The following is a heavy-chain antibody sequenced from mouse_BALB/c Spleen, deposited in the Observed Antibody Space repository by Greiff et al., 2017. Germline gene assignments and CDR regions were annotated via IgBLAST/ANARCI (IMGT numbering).Heavy chain of an antibody. Sequence: EVKLQESGPELVKPGASVKIPCKASGYTFTDYNMDWVKQSHGKSLEWIGDINPNNGGTIYNQKFKGKATLTVDKSSSTAYMELRSLTSEDTAVYYCAREEDGNFAWFAYWGQGTLVTVSA. J-gene: IGHJ3*01. CDR2: INPNNGGT. CDR3: AREEDGNFAWFAY. D-gene: IGHD2-1*01. V-gene: IGHV1-18*01. CDR1: GYTFTDYN.